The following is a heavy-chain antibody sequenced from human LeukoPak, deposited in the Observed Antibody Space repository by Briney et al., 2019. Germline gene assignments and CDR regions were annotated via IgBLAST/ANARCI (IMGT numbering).Heavy chain of an antibody. J-gene: IGHJ4*02. D-gene: IGHD3-10*01. CDR3: ARDGPAQMVDFDY. CDR1: GYTFTGSGWF. CDR2: IHPNNGAT. Sequence: GDSVKVSCKACGYTFTGSGWFLDWVRQAPGKGLEWVGWIHPNNGATLYAQKFQGRVAMTTDTSISTAYMELSRLRPDDTAMYYCARDGPAQMVDFDYWGQGTLVTVSS. V-gene: IGHV1-2*02.